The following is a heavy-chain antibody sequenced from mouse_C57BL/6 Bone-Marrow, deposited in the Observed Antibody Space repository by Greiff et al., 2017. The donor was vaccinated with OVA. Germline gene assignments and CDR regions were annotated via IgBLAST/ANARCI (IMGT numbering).Heavy chain of an antibody. V-gene: IGHV1-81*01. CDR1: GYTFTSYG. Sequence: VKLQESGAELARPGASVKLSCKASGYTFTSYGISWVKQRTGQGLEWIGEIYPRSGNTYYNEKFKGKATLTADKSSSTAYMELRSLTSEDSAVHFCARRYYYGSSPFAYWGQGTLVTVSA. J-gene: IGHJ3*01. CDR3: ARRYYYGSSPFAY. D-gene: IGHD1-1*01. CDR2: IYPRSGNT.